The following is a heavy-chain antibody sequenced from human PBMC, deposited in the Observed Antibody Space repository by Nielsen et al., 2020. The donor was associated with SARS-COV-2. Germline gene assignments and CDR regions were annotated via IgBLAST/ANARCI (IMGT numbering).Heavy chain of an antibody. CDR2: IYYSGSV. V-gene: IGHV4-39*02. CDR3: ARGDIAVVPAAMFRGDDAFDI. Sequence: SETLSLTCTVSGCSLSSRNYYWGWIRQPPGKGLEWIGTIYYSGSVSYNPSLRSRVTISVDTSKKNFSLKLTSVTAADTAVYFCARGDIAVVPAAMFRGDDAFDIWGQGTMVRVSS. J-gene: IGHJ3*02. D-gene: IGHD2-2*01. CDR1: GCSLSSRNYY.